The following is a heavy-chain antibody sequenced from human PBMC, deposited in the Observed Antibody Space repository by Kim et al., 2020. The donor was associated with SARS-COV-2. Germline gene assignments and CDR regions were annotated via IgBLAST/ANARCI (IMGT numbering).Heavy chain of an antibody. J-gene: IGHJ4*02. CDR3: GRDRGYCSGGSCYGLDY. V-gene: IGHV3-30*07. Sequence: SGEGRFTISRDNAKNTLYLQMNSLRVEDTAVYYCGRDRGYCSGGSCYGLDYWGQGTLVTLAS. D-gene: IGHD2-15*01.